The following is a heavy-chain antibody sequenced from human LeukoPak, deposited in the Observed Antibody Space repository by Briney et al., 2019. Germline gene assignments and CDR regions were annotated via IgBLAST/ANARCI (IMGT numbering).Heavy chain of an antibody. D-gene: IGHD2-15*01. CDR3: ARARLYCSGGSCFPFDY. V-gene: IGHV1-18*04. CDR1: GYTFTSYG. CDR2: ISAYNGNT. Sequence: ASVKVSCKASGYTFTSYGISWVRQAPGQGLEWMGWISAYNGNTNYAQKLQGRVTMTTDTSTSTACMELRSLRSDDTAVYYCARARLYCSGGSCFPFDYWGQGTLVTVSS. J-gene: IGHJ4*02.